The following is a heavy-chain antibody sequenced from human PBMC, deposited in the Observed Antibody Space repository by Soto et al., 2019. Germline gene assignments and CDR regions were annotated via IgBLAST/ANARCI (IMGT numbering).Heavy chain of an antibody. V-gene: IGHV1-18*01. D-gene: IGHD3-22*01. CDR2: ISPKSGNI. CDR3: VKDRDSNSWPSRDV. J-gene: IGHJ6*02. Sequence: QVHLVQSGAEVNKPGASVNVSCKTSGYTFTRNGISWVRQAPGQGLEWMGWISPKSGNIKYAQKFHGRVIMTTDTSTSTAYMELRSLRSDDTAVYYCVKDRDSNSWPSRDVWGPGTTVTVSS. CDR1: GYTFTRNG.